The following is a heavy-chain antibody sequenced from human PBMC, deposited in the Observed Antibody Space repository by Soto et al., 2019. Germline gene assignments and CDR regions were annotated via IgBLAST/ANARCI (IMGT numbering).Heavy chain of an antibody. CDR2: IIPIFGTA. V-gene: IGHV1-69*01. CDR1: GGTFSSYA. Sequence: QVQLVQSGAEVKKPGSSVKVSCKASGGTFSSYAISWVRQAPGQGLEWMGGIIPIFGTANYAQKFQGRVTITADEATGTAYMELSSLGSEDTAVYYCAGTYCSGGSCYFNWFDPWGQGTLVTVSS. J-gene: IGHJ5*02. CDR3: AGTYCSGGSCYFNWFDP. D-gene: IGHD2-15*01.